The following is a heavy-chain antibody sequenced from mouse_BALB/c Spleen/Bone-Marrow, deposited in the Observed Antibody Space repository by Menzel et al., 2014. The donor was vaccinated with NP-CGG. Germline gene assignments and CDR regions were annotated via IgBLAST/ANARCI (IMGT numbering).Heavy chain of an antibody. CDR1: GYIFTSYW. CDR3: VSGVTTGWFVY. CDR2: IYPGSGST. J-gene: IGHJ3*01. Sequence: QVQLQQSGAELVRPGASVKLSCKTSGYIFTSYWIHWVKQRSGQGLEWIARIYPGSGSTYYNEKFEGKATLTADKSSNTAYMQLSSLKSEDSAVYFCVSGVTTGWFVYWGQGTLVTVSA. V-gene: IGHV1-76*01. D-gene: IGHD2-2*01.